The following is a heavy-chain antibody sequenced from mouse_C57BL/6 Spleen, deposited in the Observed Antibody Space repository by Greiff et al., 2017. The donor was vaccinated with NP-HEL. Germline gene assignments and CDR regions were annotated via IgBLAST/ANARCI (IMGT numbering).Heavy chain of an antibody. CDR1: GYTFTSYW. D-gene: IGHD3-2*02. CDR2: IRPNGGST. J-gene: IGHJ2*01. Sequence: QVQLQQPGAELVKPGASVKLSCKASGYTFTSYWMQWVRQRPGQGLEWIGMIRPNGGSTNYNEKFKSKVTLTVDKASSTAYMQLSSLTSEDSAVYCCARRQLRPYYFDYWGQGTTLTVSS. CDR3: ARRQLRPYYFDY. V-gene: IGHV1-64*01.